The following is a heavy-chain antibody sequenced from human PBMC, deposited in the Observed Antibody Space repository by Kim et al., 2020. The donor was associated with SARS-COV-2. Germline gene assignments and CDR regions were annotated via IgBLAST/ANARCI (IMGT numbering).Heavy chain of an antibody. CDR1: GFTFKSYA. Sequence: GGSLRLSCAASGFTFKSYAMSWIRQAPGKGLEWVSAVSDSGRCTYYADSVKGRFTVSRDNSKNTLYMQLNSLRADDTAIYYCAKETTTVATPGIDYWGQG. CDR2: VSDSGRCT. CDR3: AKETTTVATPGIDY. D-gene: IGHD4-17*01. V-gene: IGHV3-23*01. J-gene: IGHJ4*02.